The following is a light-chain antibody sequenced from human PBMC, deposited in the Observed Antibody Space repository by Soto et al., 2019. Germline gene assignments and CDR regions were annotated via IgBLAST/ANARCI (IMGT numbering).Light chain of an antibody. Sequence: ETVLTQSPGTLSLSPGGRATLSCRASQSVRSSYLAWYQQRPGQAPRLLIFGASFRATGIPDRFSGSGSGTDFTLTISRLEPEDFAVYYCQHYGSPLTFGGGTKVDIK. CDR2: GAS. V-gene: IGKV3-20*01. CDR1: QSVRSSY. CDR3: QHYGSPLT. J-gene: IGKJ4*01.